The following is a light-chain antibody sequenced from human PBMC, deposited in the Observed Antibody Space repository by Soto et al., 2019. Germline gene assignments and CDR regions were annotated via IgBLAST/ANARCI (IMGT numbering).Light chain of an antibody. J-gene: IGKJ5*01. CDR1: QSVSSN. Sequence: EIVLTQSPGTLSLSPGERATLSCRASQSVSSNLAWYQHKPGQAPRLLIYGASTRATGIPARFSGSGTGTDFTLTISSLEPEDFSVYYCQQRYNWPITFGQGTRLEIK. CDR2: GAS. V-gene: IGKV3D-11*02. CDR3: QQRYNWPIT.